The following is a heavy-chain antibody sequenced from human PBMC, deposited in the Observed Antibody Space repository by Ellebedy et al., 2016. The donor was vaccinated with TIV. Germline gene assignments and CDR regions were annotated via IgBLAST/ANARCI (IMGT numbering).Heavy chain of an antibody. J-gene: IGHJ5*02. V-gene: IGHV4-39*07. CDR2: TSYSGFT. D-gene: IGHD3-10*01. CDR1: GGSISSSIYY. Sequence: MPSETLSLTCTVSGGSISSSIYYWGWIRQPPGNGLEWIGTTSYSGFTNYNPSLESRVTISVDSSKNQFSLKLNSVTAADTALYYCARAYGSGPFFHWFDPWGQGTLVTVSS. CDR3: ARAYGSGPFFHWFDP.